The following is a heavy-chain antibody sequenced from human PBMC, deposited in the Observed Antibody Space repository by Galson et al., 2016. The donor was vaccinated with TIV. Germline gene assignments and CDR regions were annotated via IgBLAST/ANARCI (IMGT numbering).Heavy chain of an antibody. J-gene: IGHJ4*02. D-gene: IGHD5-12*01. Sequence: SLRLSCAASGYPFSAYWGTWVRQAPGKGLEWVASLSEDGSEKYCVDSVKGRFTVSRDNAKKSLYLQMNSLRVDDTAVYYCARGLGRGYDGGLDYWGQGVLVSVSP. CDR1: GYPFSAYW. V-gene: IGHV3-7*01. CDR2: LSEDGSEK. CDR3: ARGLGRGYDGGLDY.